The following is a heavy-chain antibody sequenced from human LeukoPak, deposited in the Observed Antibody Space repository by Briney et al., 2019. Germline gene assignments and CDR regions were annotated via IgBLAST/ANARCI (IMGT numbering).Heavy chain of an antibody. Sequence: SGKSLRLSCAASGFNFASYAMYWVRQAPGRGLEWVASISYDGRDKYYVDFVKGRFFISKDSSMSTLYLDMNSLRPEDTALYYCVRDLYSRSPYFDVWGQGTLVTVSS. CDR2: ISYDGRDK. CDR3: VRDLYSRSPYFDV. CDR1: GFNFASYA. J-gene: IGHJ4*02. V-gene: IGHV3-30*03. D-gene: IGHD2-21*01.